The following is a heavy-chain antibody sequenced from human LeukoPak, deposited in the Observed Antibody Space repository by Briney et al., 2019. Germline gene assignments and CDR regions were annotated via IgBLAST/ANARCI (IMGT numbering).Heavy chain of an antibody. Sequence: GRSLRLSCAASGFTFSSYAMHWVRQAPGRGLEWVSSISSSSSYIYYADSVKGRFTISRDNAKNSLYLQMNSLRAEDTAVYYCAREDYDSSGYFDYWGQGTLVTVSS. CDR3: AREDYDSSGYFDY. CDR2: ISSSSSYI. D-gene: IGHD3-22*01. V-gene: IGHV3-21*01. J-gene: IGHJ4*02. CDR1: GFTFSSYA.